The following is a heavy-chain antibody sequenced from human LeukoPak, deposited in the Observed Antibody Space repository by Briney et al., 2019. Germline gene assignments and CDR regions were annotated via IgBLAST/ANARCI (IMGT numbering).Heavy chain of an antibody. CDR3: ARGKRGGYDYYYYYYMDV. CDR2: IYYSGST. V-gene: IGHV4-59*01. D-gene: IGHD5-12*01. CDR1: GGSISSYY. Sequence: SETLSLTCTVSGGSISSYYWSWIRQPPGKGLEWIGYIYYSGSTNYNPSLKSRVTISVDTSKNQFSLKLSSVTAADTAVHYCARGKRGGYDYYYYYYMDVWGKGTTVTVSS. J-gene: IGHJ6*03.